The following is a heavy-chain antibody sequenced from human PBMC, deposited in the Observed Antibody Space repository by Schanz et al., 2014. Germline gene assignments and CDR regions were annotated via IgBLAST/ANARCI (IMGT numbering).Heavy chain of an antibody. Sequence: VQLVESGGGVVQPGRSLRLSCAASGFTFSIYGMSWVRQAPGKGLEWVSRMIGSGSSVFYADSVKGRFTISRDNLKNTVYLQMNSLRAEDTAVYYCAKDGRLPYYGTGSDFDYWGQGTLVAVSS. J-gene: IGHJ4*02. CDR3: AKDGRLPYYGTGSDFDY. CDR1: GFTFSIYG. D-gene: IGHD3-22*01. V-gene: IGHV3-23*04. CDR2: MIGSGSSV.